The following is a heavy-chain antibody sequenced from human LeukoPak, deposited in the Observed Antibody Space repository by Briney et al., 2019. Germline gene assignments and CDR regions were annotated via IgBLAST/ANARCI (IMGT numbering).Heavy chain of an antibody. Sequence: GGSLRLSCAASGFTFSSYWMSWVRQAPGKGLEWVANIKQDGSEKYYVDSVKGRFTISGDNAKNSLYLQMNSLRAEDTAVYYCARVIVVVPAAIDWFDPWGQGTLVTVSS. D-gene: IGHD2-2*02. CDR2: IKQDGSEK. J-gene: IGHJ5*02. CDR1: GFTFSSYW. CDR3: ARVIVVVPAAIDWFDP. V-gene: IGHV3-7*01.